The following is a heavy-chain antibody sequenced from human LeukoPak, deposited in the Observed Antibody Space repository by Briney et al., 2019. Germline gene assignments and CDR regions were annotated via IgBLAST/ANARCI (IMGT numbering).Heavy chain of an antibody. V-gene: IGHV4-59*01. CDR2: IYYSGST. Sequence: PSETLSLTCTVSGGSISSYYWSWIRQPPGKGLEWIGYIYYSGSTNYNPSLKSRVTISVDTSKNQFSLKLSSVTAADTAVYYCAGVRGYYYGSGSYYNNLYFDYWGQGTLVTVSS. CDR1: GGSISSYY. CDR3: AGVRGYYYGSGSYYNNLYFDY. J-gene: IGHJ4*02. D-gene: IGHD3-10*01.